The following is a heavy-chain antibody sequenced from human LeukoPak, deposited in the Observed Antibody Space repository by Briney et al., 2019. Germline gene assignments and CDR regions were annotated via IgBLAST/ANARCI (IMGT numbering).Heavy chain of an antibody. V-gene: IGHV4-34*01. CDR3: ARGPLEWFHEFDP. CDR1: GGSFSGYY. J-gene: IGHJ5*02. D-gene: IGHD3-3*01. Sequence: SETLSLTCAVYGGSFSGYYWSWIRQPPGKGLEWIGEINHSGSTNYNPSLKSRVTISVDTSKNQFSLKLSSVTAADTAVYYCARGPLEWFHEFDPWGQGTLVTVSS. CDR2: INHSGST.